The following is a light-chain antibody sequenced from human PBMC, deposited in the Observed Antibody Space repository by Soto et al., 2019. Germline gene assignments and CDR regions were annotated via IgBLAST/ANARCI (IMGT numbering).Light chain of an antibody. CDR2: DVS. V-gene: IGKV3-20*01. CDR1: QSVSDTH. Sequence: EIVLTQSPGALSLSPGESATLSCRASQSVSDTHVAWYQQRPGQAPRLLIYDVSSRTTGIPDRFSGSGSGTDFTLTISRLEPEDFAVYYCQQYGSSPRAFGQGTKVDIK. CDR3: QQYGSSPRA. J-gene: IGKJ1*01.